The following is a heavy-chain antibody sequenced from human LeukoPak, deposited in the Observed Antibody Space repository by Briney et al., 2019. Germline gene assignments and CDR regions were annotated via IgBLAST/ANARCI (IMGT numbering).Heavy chain of an antibody. CDR1: GGSFSGYY. D-gene: IGHD3-10*01. J-gene: IGHJ4*02. V-gene: IGHV4-34*01. Sequence: SETLSLTCAVYGGSFSGYYWSWIRQPPGKGLEWVGGINNSGSTNYNPCLKSRVTISVDTSKNQFYLKLSSVTAADTAVYYCARGPALVYYYGSGSYYSFFDYWGQGTLVTVSS. CDR3: ARGPALVYYYGSGSYYSFFDY. CDR2: INNSGST.